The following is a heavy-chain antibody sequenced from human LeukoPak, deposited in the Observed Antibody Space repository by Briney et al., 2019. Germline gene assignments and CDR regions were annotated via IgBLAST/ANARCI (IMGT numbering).Heavy chain of an antibody. CDR1: GFTFSDSA. Sequence: GGSLRLSCAASGFTFSDSAMHWVRQASGKGLEWVGRVRTKANSYATAYAASVKGRFTISRDDSKNTAYLEMNSLKTEDTAVYYCTNSSSYNWFDPWGQGTLVTVSS. CDR2: VRTKANSYAT. CDR3: TNSSSYNWFDP. J-gene: IGHJ5*02. D-gene: IGHD6-13*01. V-gene: IGHV3-73*01.